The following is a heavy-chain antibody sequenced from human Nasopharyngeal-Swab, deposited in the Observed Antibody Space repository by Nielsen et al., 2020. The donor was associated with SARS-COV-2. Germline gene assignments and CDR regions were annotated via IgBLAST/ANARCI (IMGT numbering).Heavy chain of an antibody. CDR3: AKDRPPLVTTYAFDI. D-gene: IGHD4-17*01. CDR2: ISGSGGST. V-gene: IGHV3-23*01. J-gene: IGHJ3*02. Sequence: GGSLRLSCAASGFTFSSYAMSWVRQAPGKGLEWVSAISGSGGSTYHADSVKGRFTIARDNSKNTLYLQMNSLRAEDTAVYYCAKDRPPLVTTYAFDIWGQGTMVTVSS. CDR1: GFTFSSYA.